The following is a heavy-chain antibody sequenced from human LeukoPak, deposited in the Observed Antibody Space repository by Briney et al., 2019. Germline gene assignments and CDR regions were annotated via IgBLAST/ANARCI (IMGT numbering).Heavy chain of an antibody. CDR3: ARGSRRGYSYGYPGPYYFDY. D-gene: IGHD5-18*01. CDR2: INHSGST. Sequence: PSETLSLTCAVYGGFFSGYYWSWIRQPPGKGLEWIGEINHSGSTNYNPSLKSRVTISVDTSKNQFSLKLSSVTAADTAVYYCARGSRRGYSYGYPGPYYFDYWGQGTLVTVSS. V-gene: IGHV4-34*01. J-gene: IGHJ4*02. CDR1: GGFFSGYY.